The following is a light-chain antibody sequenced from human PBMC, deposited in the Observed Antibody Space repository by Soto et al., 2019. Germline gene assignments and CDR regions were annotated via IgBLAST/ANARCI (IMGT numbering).Light chain of an antibody. CDR1: MRDVGAYNL. CDR3: SAYIARSTLV. V-gene: IGLV2-14*01. J-gene: IGLJ3*02. Sequence: QSALTQPASVSGSAGQSITISCSGTMRDVGAYNLVSWYQQHPGTAPKLIIYEVRNRPSGISSRFSGSRSGNTASLTISGLQSEDEGDYYCSAYIARSTLVSGGATK. CDR2: EVR.